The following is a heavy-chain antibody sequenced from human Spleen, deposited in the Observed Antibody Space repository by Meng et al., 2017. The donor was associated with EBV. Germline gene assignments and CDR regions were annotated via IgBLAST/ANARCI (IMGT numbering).Heavy chain of an antibody. CDR2: INHSGST. CDR3: ASQGDEEGPVRY. J-gene: IGHJ4*02. CDR1: GGSFIGYS. Sequence: QVQLQQWGAGLLMPSATLSLTCAVYGGSFIGYSWNWIRQPPGKGLECIGEINHSGSTIYSASLKSRITMSVDTSKNQVSLKLNSVTAADTAVYYCASQGDEEGPVRYWGQGTLVTVSS. V-gene: IGHV4-34*01.